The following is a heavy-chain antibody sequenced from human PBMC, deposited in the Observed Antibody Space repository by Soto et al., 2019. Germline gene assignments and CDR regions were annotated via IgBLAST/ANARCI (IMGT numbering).Heavy chain of an antibody. V-gene: IGHV4-39*01. CDR2: IHYTGTT. CDR1: GGSIISSDYY. J-gene: IGHJ4*02. CDR3: ADMRGQWLPRD. D-gene: IGHD6-19*01. Sequence: QLQLQESGPGLVKPSETQSLTCTVSGGSIISSDYYWGWLRQPPGKGLEWIGNIHYTGTTYYNPSLKGRVTISVDTSKNQFSLKVNSVIAADTAVYYCADMRGQWLPRDWGQGTLVTVSS.